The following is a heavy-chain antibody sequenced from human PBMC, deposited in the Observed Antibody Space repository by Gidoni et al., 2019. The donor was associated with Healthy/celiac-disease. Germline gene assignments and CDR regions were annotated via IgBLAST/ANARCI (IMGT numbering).Heavy chain of an antibody. V-gene: IGHV3-21*01. CDR1: GFTFSSYS. D-gene: IGHD4-17*01. J-gene: IGHJ4*02. CDR2: ISSSSSYI. Sequence: EVQLVESGGGLVKPGGSLRLSCAASGFTFSSYSMNWVRQAPGKGLEWVSSISSSSSYIYYADSVKGRFTISRDNAKNSLYLQMNSLRAEDTAVYYCARYGDYVFASDYWGQGTLVTVSS. CDR3: ARYGDYVFASDY.